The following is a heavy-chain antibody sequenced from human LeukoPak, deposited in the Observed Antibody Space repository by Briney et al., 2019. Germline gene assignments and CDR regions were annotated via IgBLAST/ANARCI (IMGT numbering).Heavy chain of an antibody. CDR1: GFTFNNYA. Sequence: PGGSLGLSVEASGFTFNNYAMNWVGQAPGKGLGWVSVISGSGGTTYYADSVKGRFTISRDNAKNSLYLQMNSLRAEGTAVYYCARALTISTGVDYWGQGTLVTVSS. CDR2: ISGSGGTT. V-gene: IGHV3-23*01. J-gene: IGHJ4*02. CDR3: ARALTISTGVDY. D-gene: IGHD3-9*01.